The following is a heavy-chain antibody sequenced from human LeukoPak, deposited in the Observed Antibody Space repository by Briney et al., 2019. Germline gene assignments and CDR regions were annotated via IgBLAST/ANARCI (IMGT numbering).Heavy chain of an antibody. J-gene: IGHJ3*02. CDR1: GFTLCIYA. D-gene: IGHD3-16*01. V-gene: IGHV3-23*01. Sequence: PGGSLRLSCAASGFTLCIYAMSWVRQAPGKGLEWVSGISNTGLTTYYIDSVKGRFTISRDSSKNTLNLQMDSLRTEDTAVYYCAKVRKGVGAFDIWGQGIMVTVSS. CDR3: AKVRKGVGAFDI. CDR2: ISNTGLTT.